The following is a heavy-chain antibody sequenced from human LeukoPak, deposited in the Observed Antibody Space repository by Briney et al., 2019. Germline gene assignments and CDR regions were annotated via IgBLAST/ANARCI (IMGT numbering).Heavy chain of an antibody. V-gene: IGHV2-70*11. CDR2: IDWDDDK. Sequence: SGPALVKPTQTLTLTCTFSGFSLSTSGMCVSWIRQPPGKALEWLARIDWDDDKYYSPSLQTRLTVSKDTSKNQVVLTMTNMAPVDTGTYYCARMGYTNTPGDYWGQGTQVTVSS. CDR1: GFSLSTSGMC. CDR3: ARMGYTNTPGDY. D-gene: IGHD6-13*01. J-gene: IGHJ4*02.